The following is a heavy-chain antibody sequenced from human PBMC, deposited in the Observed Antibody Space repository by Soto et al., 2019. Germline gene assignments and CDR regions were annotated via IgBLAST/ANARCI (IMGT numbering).Heavy chain of an antibody. CDR1: GYTFTSYG. V-gene: IGHV1-18*01. J-gene: IGHJ6*02. CDR2: ISAYNGNT. Sequence: QVQLVQSGAEVKKPGASVKVSCKASGYTFTSYGISWVRQAPGQGLEWMGWISAYNGNTNYAQKLQGRVTMTTDTSTSTGYMELRSLRSADTAVYYCARDGDNWNDRPPPFHYYDYGMDVWGQGTTVTVSS. CDR3: ARDGDNWNDRPPPFHYYDYGMDV. D-gene: IGHD1-1*01.